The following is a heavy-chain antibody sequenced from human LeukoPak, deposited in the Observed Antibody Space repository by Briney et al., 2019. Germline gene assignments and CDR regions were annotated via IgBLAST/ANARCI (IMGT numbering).Heavy chain of an antibody. Sequence: GGSLRLSCAASGFTVSSSHMTWVRQAVGKGLEWVSFIYSGGDTSYADAVKGRFTISRDNSKNTLYLQMNSLRAENTAVYYCARVYNYVFDYWGQGTLVTVSS. J-gene: IGHJ4*02. CDR1: GFTVSSSH. V-gene: IGHV3-53*01. D-gene: IGHD3-10*02. CDR2: IYSGGDT. CDR3: ARVYNYVFDY.